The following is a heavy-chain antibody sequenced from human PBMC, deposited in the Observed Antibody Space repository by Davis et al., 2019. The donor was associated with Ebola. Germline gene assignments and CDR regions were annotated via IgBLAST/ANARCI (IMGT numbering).Heavy chain of an antibody. CDR2: ISSSSSTI. V-gene: IGHV3-48*04. D-gene: IGHD3-16*01. J-gene: IGHJ4*02. CDR3: ARRGSGDY. Sequence: PGGSLRLSCAASGFTFDDYGMSWVRQAPGKGLEWVSYISSSSSTIYYADSVKGRFTISRDNAKNSLYLQMNSLRAEDTAVYYCARRGSGDYWGQGTLVTVSS. CDR1: GFTFDDYG.